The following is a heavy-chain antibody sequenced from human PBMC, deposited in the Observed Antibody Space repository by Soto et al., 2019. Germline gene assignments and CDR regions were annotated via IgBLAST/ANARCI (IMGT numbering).Heavy chain of an antibody. D-gene: IGHD2-21*01. CDR3: ARDNLPDGYQHNDAFDI. CDR2: ISVYNGNT. Sequence: QVQLVQSGAEVKKPGASVKVSCKASGYTFTSYGISWVRQAPGQGLEWMGWISVYNGNTNYAQKLQGRVTMTTDTSXSXXYMELRSLRSDDTAVYYCARDNLPDGYQHNDAFDIWGQGTMVTVSS. V-gene: IGHV1-18*01. CDR1: GYTFTSYG. J-gene: IGHJ3*02.